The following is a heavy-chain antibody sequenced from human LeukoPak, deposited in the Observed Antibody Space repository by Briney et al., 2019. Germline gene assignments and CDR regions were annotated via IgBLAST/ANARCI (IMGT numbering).Heavy chain of an antibody. Sequence: SVKVSCKAPGGTFSSYAISWVRQAPGQGLEWMGGIIPIFGTANYAQKFQGRVTITADESTSTAYMELSSLRSEDTAMYYCASTDRGYSYGWDYYFDYWGQGTLVTVSS. CDR2: IIPIFGTA. CDR3: ASTDRGYSYGWDYYFDY. V-gene: IGHV1-69*13. J-gene: IGHJ4*02. CDR1: GGTFSSYA. D-gene: IGHD5-18*01.